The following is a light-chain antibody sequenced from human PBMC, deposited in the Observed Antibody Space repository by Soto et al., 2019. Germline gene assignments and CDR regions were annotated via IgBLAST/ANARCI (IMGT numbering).Light chain of an antibody. CDR1: QSVNSY. V-gene: IGKV3-11*01. J-gene: IGKJ4*01. Sequence: EIVLTQSPTTLSLSPGERATLSCRASQSVNSYLAWYQQKPGQAPRLLIYDASNRATGIPARFSGSGSGTDFTLTISSLEPEYFAVYYCQQRSNWPPLTFGGGTKVEIK. CDR3: QQRSNWPPLT. CDR2: DAS.